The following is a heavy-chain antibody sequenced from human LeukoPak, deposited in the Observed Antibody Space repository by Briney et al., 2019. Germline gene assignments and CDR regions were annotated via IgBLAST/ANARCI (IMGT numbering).Heavy chain of an antibody. CDR3: ARDGEGITIFGVVTDAFDFDY. CDR1: GYTFTGYY. V-gene: IGHV1-2*02. D-gene: IGHD3-3*01. J-gene: IGHJ4*02. CDR2: INPNSGGT. Sequence: ASVKVSCKASGYTFTGYYMHWVRRAPGQGLEWMGWINPNSGGTNYAQKFQGRVTMTRDTSISTAYMELSRLRSDDTAVYYCARDGEGITIFGVVTDAFDFDYWGQGTLVTVSS.